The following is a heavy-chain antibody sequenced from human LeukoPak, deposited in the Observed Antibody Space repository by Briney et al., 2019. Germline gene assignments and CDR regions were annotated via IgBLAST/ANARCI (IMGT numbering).Heavy chain of an antibody. CDR1: GFTVRSNS. D-gene: IGHD2-2*01. CDR3: ASAREYCISTNCYEYFQH. CDR2: IYSGGST. V-gene: IGHV3-53*01. J-gene: IGHJ1*01. Sequence: GGSLRLSCAASGFTVRSNSMSWVRQAPGKGLEWVSVIYSGGSTYYADSVNGRFTISRDSSKNTLYLQMNSLRAEDTAVYYCASAREYCISTNCYEYFQHWGQGTLFTVSS.